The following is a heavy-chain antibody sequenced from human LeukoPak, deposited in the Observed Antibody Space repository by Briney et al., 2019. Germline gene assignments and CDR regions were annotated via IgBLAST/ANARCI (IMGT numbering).Heavy chain of an antibody. Sequence: SQTLSLTCTVSGGSISSGDYYWSWIRQPPGKGLEWIGYIYYSGSTYYNPSLKSRVTISVDTSKNQFSLKLSSVTAADTAVYYCAAVYGSGSYYNPFDYWGQGTLVTVSS. D-gene: IGHD3-10*01. J-gene: IGHJ4*02. CDR2: IYYSGST. CDR3: AAVYGSGSYYNPFDY. V-gene: IGHV4-30-4*01. CDR1: GGSISSGDYY.